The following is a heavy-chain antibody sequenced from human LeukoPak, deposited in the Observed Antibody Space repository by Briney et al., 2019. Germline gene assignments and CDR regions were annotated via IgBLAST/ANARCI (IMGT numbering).Heavy chain of an antibody. Sequence: ASVKVSCKASGYTFTGYYMHWVRQAPGQGLEWMGWINHNSGGTKYAQKFQGRVTMTRDTSNSTAYMELSRLRSDDTAVYSCARSEWLGGFIAPINGPFYYWGQGTLVTVSS. D-gene: IGHD3-16*02. V-gene: IGHV1-2*02. CDR1: GYTFTGYY. J-gene: IGHJ4*02. CDR2: INHNSGGT. CDR3: ARSEWLGGFIAPINGPFYY.